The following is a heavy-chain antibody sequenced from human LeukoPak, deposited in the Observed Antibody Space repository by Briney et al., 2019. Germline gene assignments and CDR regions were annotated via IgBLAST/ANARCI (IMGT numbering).Heavy chain of an antibody. Sequence: GGSLRLSCAASGFTFSSYWMSWVCQAPGKRLEWVSGINWNGGSTGYADSVKGRFTISRDNAKNSLYLQMNSLRAEDTALYYCARVSYDSSGSAIDYWGQGTLITVSS. CDR2: INWNGGST. D-gene: IGHD3-22*01. CDR1: GFTFSSYW. J-gene: IGHJ4*02. CDR3: ARVSYDSSGSAIDY. V-gene: IGHV3-20*04.